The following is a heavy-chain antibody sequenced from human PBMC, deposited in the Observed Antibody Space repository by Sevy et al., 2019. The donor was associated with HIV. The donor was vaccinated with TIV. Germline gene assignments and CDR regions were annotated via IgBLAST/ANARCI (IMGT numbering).Heavy chain of an antibody. J-gene: IGHJ4*02. CDR3: AGPILTYNNGWSYYDY. Sequence: SQTLSLTCTVSGASISSSGYYWGWIRQPPGKGLEWIASINYSGSTFYNLSLKSRVTISADTSKNQFSLDLNSVTAADTAIYYCAGPILTYNNGWSYYDYWGQGTVVTVSS. V-gene: IGHV4-39*01. CDR1: GASISSSGYY. CDR2: INYSGST. D-gene: IGHD6-19*01.